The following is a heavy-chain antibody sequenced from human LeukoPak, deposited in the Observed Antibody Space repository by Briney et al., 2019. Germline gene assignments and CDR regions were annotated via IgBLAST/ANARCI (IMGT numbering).Heavy chain of an antibody. J-gene: IGHJ6*02. V-gene: IGHV4-59*01. CDR3: ARDRVGATPGYYYYGMDV. D-gene: IGHD1-26*01. Sequence: SETLSLTCTVSGGSISSYYWSWIRQPPGKGLEWIGYIYYTGSTNYNPSLKSRVTISVDTSKNHFSLKLSSVTAADTAVYYCARDRVGATPGYYYYGMDVWGQGTTVTVSS. CDR1: GGSISSYY. CDR2: IYYTGST.